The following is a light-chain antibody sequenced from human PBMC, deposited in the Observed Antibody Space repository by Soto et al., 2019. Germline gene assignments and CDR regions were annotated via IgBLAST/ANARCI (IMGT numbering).Light chain of an antibody. CDR3: QQYDSYPWT. V-gene: IGKV1-5*03. J-gene: IGKJ1*01. CDR1: QSISTY. CDR2: RAS. Sequence: DIQMTQSPSSLSASVGDRVTITCRASQSISTYLNWYQQKPGKAPKLLIYRASSLEGGAPSRFSGSGSGTEFTLTISSLQPDDFATYYCQQYDSYPWTFGQGTKVEIK.